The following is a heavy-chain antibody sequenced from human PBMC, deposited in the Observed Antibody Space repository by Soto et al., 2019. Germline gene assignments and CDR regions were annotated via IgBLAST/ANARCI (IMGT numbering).Heavy chain of an antibody. CDR2: ISYDGSNK. V-gene: IGHV3-30-3*01. CDR3: ARDLGLQLGRSY. J-gene: IGHJ4*02. Sequence: QVQLVESGGGVVQPGRSLRLSCAASGFTFSSYAMHWVRQAPGKGLEWVAVISYDGSNKYYADSVKGRFTISIDNSKNTLYLQMNSLRAEDTAVYYCARDLGLQLGRSYWGKGTLVTVSS. D-gene: IGHD6-6*01. CDR1: GFTFSSYA.